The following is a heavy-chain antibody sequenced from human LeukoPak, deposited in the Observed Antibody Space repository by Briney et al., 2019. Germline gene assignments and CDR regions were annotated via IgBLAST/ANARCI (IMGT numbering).Heavy chain of an antibody. D-gene: IGHD1-26*01. V-gene: IGHV4-4*07. CDR3: ARDELRVGATVTDY. CDR2: IYTSGST. CDR1: GGSISSYY. J-gene: IGHJ4*02. Sequence: SETLSLTCTVSGGSISSYYWSWIRQPAGKGLEWIGRIYTSGSTNYNPSLKSRVTMSVDTSKNQFSLKLSSVTAADTAVYYCARDELRVGATVTDYWGQGTLVTVSP.